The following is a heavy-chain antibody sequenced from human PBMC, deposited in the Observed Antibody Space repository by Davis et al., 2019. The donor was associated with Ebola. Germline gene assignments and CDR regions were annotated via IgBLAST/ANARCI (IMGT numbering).Heavy chain of an antibody. J-gene: IGHJ4*02. V-gene: IGHV1-46*01. CDR1: GYTFTSYY. D-gene: IGHD6-13*01. CDR2: INPSGGST. CDR3: ARDFGGHSSSWYEFDY. Sequence: AASVKVSCKASGYTFTSYYMHWVRQAPGQGLEWMGIINPSGGSTSYAQKFQGRVTMTRDTSTSTVYMELSSLRSEDTAVYYCARDFGGHSSSWYEFDYWGQGTLVTVSS.